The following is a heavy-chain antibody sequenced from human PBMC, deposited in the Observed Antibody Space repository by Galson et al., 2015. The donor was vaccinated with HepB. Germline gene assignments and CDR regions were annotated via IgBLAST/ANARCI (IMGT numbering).Heavy chain of an antibody. D-gene: IGHD3-10*01. CDR3: ARGNYGIPDY. CDR1: GYSFTDNA. Sequence: SVTVSCKASGYSFTDNAINWVRQAPGQGLEWMGWINTNTGNPTYAQGFTGRFVLSSETSVTTTYLQISSLKAEDTAVYYCARGNYGIPDYWGQGTLVTVSS. CDR2: INTNTGNP. J-gene: IGHJ4*02. V-gene: IGHV7-4-1*02.